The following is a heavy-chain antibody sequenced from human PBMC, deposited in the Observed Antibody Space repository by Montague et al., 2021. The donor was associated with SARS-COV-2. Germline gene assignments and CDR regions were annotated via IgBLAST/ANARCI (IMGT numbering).Heavy chain of an antibody. D-gene: IGHD3-10*01. CDR3: ARHITGSGNAFDI. J-gene: IGHJ3*02. Sequence: YTGSTYYNPSLKSRVPISVDTSKNQFSLKLSSVTAADTAVYYCARHITGSGNAFDIWGQGTMVTVSS. CDR2: YTGST. V-gene: IGHV4-39*01.